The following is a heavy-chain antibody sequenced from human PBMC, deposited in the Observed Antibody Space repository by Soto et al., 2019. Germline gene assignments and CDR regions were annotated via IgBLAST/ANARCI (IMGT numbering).Heavy chain of an antibody. CDR2: ISGSGGST. D-gene: IGHD3-3*01. V-gene: IGHV3-23*01. CDR1: GFTFSSYA. CDR3: AKDDDFWSGYLDY. Sequence: EVQLLESGGGLVQPGGSLRLSCAASGFTFSSYAMSWVRQAPGKGLEWVSAISGSGGSTYYADSVKCRFTISRDNSKNTLYLQMNSLRAEDTAVYYCAKDDDFWSGYLDYWGQGTLVTVSS. J-gene: IGHJ4*02.